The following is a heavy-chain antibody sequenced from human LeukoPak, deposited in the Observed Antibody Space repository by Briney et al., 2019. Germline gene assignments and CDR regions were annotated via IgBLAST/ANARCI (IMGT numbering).Heavy chain of an antibody. J-gene: IGHJ4*02. CDR1: GFTFSNVW. CDR2: ITRIVDGATT. V-gene: IGHV3-15*01. Sequence: GGSLRLSCAASGFTFSNVWMSWVRKAQGKGLEWVARITRIVDGATTDYVAPVKGRFTISRDDSTDTLYLQMNSLKTEDTAVYYCSAGLGTSDLDSWGQGTLVTVSS. CDR3: SAGLGTSDLDS. D-gene: IGHD1-7*01.